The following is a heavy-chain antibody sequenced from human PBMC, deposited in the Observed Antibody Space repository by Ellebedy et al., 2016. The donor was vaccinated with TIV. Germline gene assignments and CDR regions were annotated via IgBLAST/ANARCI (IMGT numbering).Heavy chain of an antibody. CDR1: GYTFTGYY. D-gene: IGHD3-3*01. J-gene: IGHJ6*03. CDR2: INPNSGGT. CDR3: ARDHQRGRFLEWHPSYYMDV. V-gene: IGHV1-2*02. Sequence: ASVKVSCXASGYTFTGYYMHWVRQAPGQGLEWMGWINPNSGGTNYAQKFQGRVTMTRDTSISTAYMELSRLRSDDTAVYYCARDHQRGRFLEWHPSYYMDVWGKGTTVTVSS.